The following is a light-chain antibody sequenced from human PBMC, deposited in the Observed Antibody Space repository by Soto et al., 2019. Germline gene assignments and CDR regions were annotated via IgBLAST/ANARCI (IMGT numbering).Light chain of an antibody. Sequence: QSALTQPASVSGSRGQSITISCTGTSSDVGSYDLVSWYQQHPGKAPKVMIYEVTKRPSGVSNRFSGSKSGNTASLTISGLQAEDEADYYCCSYAGSSTWVFGGGTKLTVL. V-gene: IGLV2-23*02. J-gene: IGLJ3*02. CDR1: SSDVGSYDL. CDR2: EVT. CDR3: CSYAGSSTWV.